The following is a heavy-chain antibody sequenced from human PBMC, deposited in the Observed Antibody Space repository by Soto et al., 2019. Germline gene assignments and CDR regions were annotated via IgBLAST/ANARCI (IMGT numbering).Heavy chain of an antibody. CDR2: ISSSSSYI. Sequence: EVQLVESGGGLVKPGGSLRLSCAASGFTFSSYSMNWVRQAPGKGLEWVSSISSSSSYIYYADSVKGRFTISRDNAKNSLYLQMNSRRAEDTVVYYCARDQSGWGDGYNVTWGQGTLVTVSS. CDR3: ARDQSGWGDGYNVT. D-gene: IGHD2-21*01. V-gene: IGHV3-21*01. CDR1: GFTFSSYS. J-gene: IGHJ4*02.